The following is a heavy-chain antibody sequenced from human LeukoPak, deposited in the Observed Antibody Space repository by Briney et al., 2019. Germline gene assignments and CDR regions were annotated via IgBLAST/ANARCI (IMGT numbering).Heavy chain of an antibody. D-gene: IGHD1-26*01. V-gene: IGHV3-21*04. J-gene: IGHJ3*02. Sequence: GGSLRLSCAASGFTFSSYSMNWVRQAPGKGLEWVSSISSSSGYIYYADSVKGRFTISRDNAKNSLYLQINSLRADDMALYYCAKGASGNYYVSNAFDMWGQGTMVTVSS. CDR3: AKGASGNYYVSNAFDM. CDR1: GFTFSSYS. CDR2: ISSSSGYI.